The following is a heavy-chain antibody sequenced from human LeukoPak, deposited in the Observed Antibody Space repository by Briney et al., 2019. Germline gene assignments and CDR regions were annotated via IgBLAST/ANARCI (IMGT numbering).Heavy chain of an antibody. D-gene: IGHD6-19*01. CDR2: IIPTFGTA. V-gene: IGHV1-69*13. CDR3: AREVAVAGTLAVFDP. Sequence: ASVKVSCKASGGTFSSYAISWVRQAPGQGLEWMGGIIPTFGTANYAQKFQGRVTITADESTSTAHMELSSLRSEDTAVYYCAREVAVAGTLAVFDPWGQGTLVTVSS. J-gene: IGHJ5*02. CDR1: GGTFSSYA.